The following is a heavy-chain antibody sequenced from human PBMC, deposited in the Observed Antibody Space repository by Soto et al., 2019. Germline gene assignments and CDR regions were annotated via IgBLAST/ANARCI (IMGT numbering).Heavy chain of an antibody. J-gene: IGHJ4*02. CDR1: GGSISSYY. CDR3: AGYGGRTVVD. CDR2: IYYSGST. Sequence: SETLSLTCTVSGGSISSYYWSWIRQPPGKGLEWIGYIYYSGSTNYNPSLKSRVTISVDTSKNQFSLKLSSVTAADTAVYYCAGYGGRTVVDWGQGTLVTVSS. V-gene: IGHV4-59*01. D-gene: IGHD5-18*01.